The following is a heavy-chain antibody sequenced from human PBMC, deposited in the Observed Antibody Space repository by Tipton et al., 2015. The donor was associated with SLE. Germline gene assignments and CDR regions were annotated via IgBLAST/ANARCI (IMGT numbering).Heavy chain of an antibody. CDR1: GFTFSTYS. Sequence: QLVQSGGGLVKPGGSLRLSCAASGFTFSTYSMNWVREVPGKGLEWVSSITSSSGYIYYADSVKGRFTISRDNAKNSLYLQMNSRRAEDTTVYYCASDTSAFDLWGQGTMVTVSS. CDR2: ITSSSGYI. V-gene: IGHV3-21*01. J-gene: IGHJ3*01. CDR3: ASDTSAFDL. D-gene: IGHD3-3*01.